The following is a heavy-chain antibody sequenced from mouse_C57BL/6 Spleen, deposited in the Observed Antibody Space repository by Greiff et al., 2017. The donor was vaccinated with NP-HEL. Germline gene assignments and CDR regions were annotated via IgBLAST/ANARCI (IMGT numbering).Heavy chain of an antibody. D-gene: IGHD2-4*01. CDR3: AKGDYDDWYFDV. V-gene: IGHV1-4*01. CDR2: INPSSGYT. Sequence: LVESGAELARPGASVKMSCKASGYTFTSYTMHWVKQRPGQGLEWIGYINPSSGYTKYNQKFKDKATLTADKSSSTAYMQLSSLTSEDSAVYYCAKGDYDDWYFDVWGTGTTVTVSS. J-gene: IGHJ1*03. CDR1: GYTFTSYT.